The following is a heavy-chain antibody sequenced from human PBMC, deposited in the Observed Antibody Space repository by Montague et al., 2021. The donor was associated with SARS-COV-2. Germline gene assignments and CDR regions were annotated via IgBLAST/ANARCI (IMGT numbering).Heavy chain of an antibody. V-gene: IGHV3-30*18. CDR2: ITCGGSIQ. CDR3: AKDASIYWFYGGRGTFDH. D-gene: IGHD1-26*01. Sequence: SLRLSCAASGFTFNSFSMHWVRQAPGQGLEWVAVITCGGSIQYYADSVKGRFTISRDWNKNTLYLQMSSLRPEDTAVYYCAKDASIYWFYGGRGTFDHWGQGTSVAASS. CDR1: GFTFNSFS. J-gene: IGHJ4*02.